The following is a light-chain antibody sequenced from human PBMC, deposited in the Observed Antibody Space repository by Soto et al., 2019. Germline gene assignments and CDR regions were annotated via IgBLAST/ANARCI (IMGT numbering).Light chain of an antibody. V-gene: IGKV2-28*01. CDR2: LAS. J-gene: IGKJ2*01. CDR3: MQALQTPYT. CDR1: QSLLHSNGYNY. Sequence: ENVMTQSPLSLPVTPGEAASISCRSSQSLLHSNGYNYLNWYLQKPGQSPQLLIYLASNRAPGVPDRFSGSTSGTDFTLKISRVEAEDVGVYYCMQALQTPYTFDQGTKLEIK.